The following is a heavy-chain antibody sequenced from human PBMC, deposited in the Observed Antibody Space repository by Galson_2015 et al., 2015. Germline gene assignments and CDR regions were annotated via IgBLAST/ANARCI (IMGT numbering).Heavy chain of an antibody. CDR2: ISSSGSTI. CDR1: GFTFGEYA. J-gene: IGHJ4*02. V-gene: IGHV3-48*03. CDR3: ARDRLGAYYYGSGRGPDY. D-gene: IGHD3-10*01. Sequence: SLRLSCAASGFTFGEYAMSWFRQAPGKGLEWVSYISSSGSTIYYADSVKGRFTFSRDNAKNSLYLQMSSLGAEDTAVYYCARDRLGAYYYGSGRGPDYWGQGTLVT.